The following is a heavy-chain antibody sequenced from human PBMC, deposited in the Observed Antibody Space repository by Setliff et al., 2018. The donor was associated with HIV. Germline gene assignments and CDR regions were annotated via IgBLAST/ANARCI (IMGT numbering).Heavy chain of an antibody. V-gene: IGHV1-18*01. CDR2: ISAYNGNT. CDR3: VRGALLAVFDFDH. J-gene: IGHJ4*02. Sequence: GASVKVSCKASGYRFNTYGISWVRQAPGQGLEWMGWISAYNGNTNYAQKLQGRVTMTTDTSTSTAYMELRSLTSDDTALYFCVRGALLAVFDFDHWGQGTQVTVSS. D-gene: IGHD3-10*01. CDR1: GYRFNTYG.